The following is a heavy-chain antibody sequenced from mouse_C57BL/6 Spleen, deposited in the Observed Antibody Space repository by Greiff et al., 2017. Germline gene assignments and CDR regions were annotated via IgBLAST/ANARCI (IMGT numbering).Heavy chain of an antibody. Sequence: QVQLQQPGAELVKPGASVKLSCKASGYTFTSYWMHWVKPRPGQGLEWIGMIHPNSGSTNYNEKFKSKAPLTVDKSSSTAYMQLSRLTSEDAAVYYCARAEGYFDYGGQGTTLTVSS. CDR1: GYTFTSYW. CDR2: IHPNSGST. J-gene: IGHJ2*01. CDR3: ARAEGYFDY. V-gene: IGHV1-64*01.